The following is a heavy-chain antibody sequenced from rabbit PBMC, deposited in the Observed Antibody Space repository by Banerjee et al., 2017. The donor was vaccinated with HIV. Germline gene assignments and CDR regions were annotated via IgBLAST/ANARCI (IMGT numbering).Heavy chain of an antibody. CDR3: VRAHASSSGYYTYLYL. Sequence: QSLEESGGDLVKPGASLTLTCTASGFSFSSSYYMWWVRQAPGKGLEWIGCISTGDGSTYYASWVNGRFSISRENTQNTVSLQMNSLTAADTATYFCVRAHASSSGYYTYLYLWGPGTLVTVS. V-gene: IGHV1S40*01. CDR2: ISTGDGST. D-gene: IGHD1-1*01. CDR1: GFSFSSSYY. J-gene: IGHJ4*01.